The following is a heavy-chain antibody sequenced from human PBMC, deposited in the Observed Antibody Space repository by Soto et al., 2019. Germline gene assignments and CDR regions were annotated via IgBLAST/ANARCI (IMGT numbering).Heavy chain of an antibody. CDR3: ARDPGTYDLDY. Sequence: LRLSCAASGFAFSSYWMSWVRQAPGKGLEWVANIKQDGSEKYYVDSVKGRFTISRDNAKNSLYLQMNSLRAEDTAVYYCARDPGTYDLDYWGQGTLVTVSS. V-gene: IGHV3-7*01. J-gene: IGHJ4*02. CDR2: IKQDGSEK. D-gene: IGHD3-22*01. CDR1: GFAFSSYW.